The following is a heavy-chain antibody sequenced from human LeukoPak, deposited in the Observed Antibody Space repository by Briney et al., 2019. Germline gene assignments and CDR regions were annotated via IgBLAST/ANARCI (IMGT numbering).Heavy chain of an antibody. V-gene: IGHV4-59*08. Sequence: SETLSLTCTVSXGSISGSYWNWIRRPPGKGLEWIGNIYYSGRTNYNPSLKSRVTISVDTSKNQVSLKLTSVTAADTAVYYCARHSGTYMDYWGQGTLVTVSS. D-gene: IGHD1-26*01. CDR2: IYYSGRT. J-gene: IGHJ4*02. CDR1: XGSISGSY. CDR3: ARHSGTYMDY.